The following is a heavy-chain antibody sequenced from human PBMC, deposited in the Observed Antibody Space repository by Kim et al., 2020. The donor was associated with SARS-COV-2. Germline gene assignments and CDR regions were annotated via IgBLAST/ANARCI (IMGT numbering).Heavy chain of an antibody. D-gene: IGHD3-10*01. J-gene: IGHJ5*02. CDR3: AAAYYYGSGALDP. V-gene: IGHV3-23*01. Sequence: ADSVKGRFTIPRDNSKNTLYLQMNSLRVEDTAAYFCAAAYYYGSGALDPWGQGTLVTVSA.